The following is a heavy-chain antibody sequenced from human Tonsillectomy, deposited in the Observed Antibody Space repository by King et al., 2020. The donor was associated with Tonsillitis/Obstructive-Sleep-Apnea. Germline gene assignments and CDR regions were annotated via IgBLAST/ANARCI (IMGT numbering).Heavy chain of an antibody. J-gene: IGHJ4*02. Sequence: VQLVESGGGLVQPGESLRLSCAASGFTFSSCEMNWVRQAPGKGLEWLSYISSRGSTKYYADAVKGRFTISRDNAKNSLYLQMNSLRAEDTAVYYCAGERGPGVDYWGQGTLVTVSS. CDR2: ISSRGSTK. V-gene: IGHV3-48*03. CDR3: AGERGPGVDY. CDR1: GFTFSSCE. D-gene: IGHD7-27*01.